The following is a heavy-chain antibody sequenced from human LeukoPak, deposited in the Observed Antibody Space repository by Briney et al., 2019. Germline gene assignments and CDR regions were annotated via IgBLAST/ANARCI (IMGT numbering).Heavy chain of an antibody. D-gene: IGHD6-6*01. J-gene: IGHJ4*02. CDR2: INPNSGGT. CDR1: GYTFTSYG. CDR3: ARENTRYSSSPGY. Sequence: ASVKVSCKASGYTFTSYGISWVRQAPGQGLEWMGWINPNSGGTNYAQKFQGRVTMTRDTSISTAYMELSRLRSDDTAVYYCARENTRYSSSPGYWGQGTLVTVSS. V-gene: IGHV1-2*02.